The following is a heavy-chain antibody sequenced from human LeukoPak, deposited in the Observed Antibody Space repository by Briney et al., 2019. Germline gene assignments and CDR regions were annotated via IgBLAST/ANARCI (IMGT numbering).Heavy chain of an antibody. CDR1: GYTFTSYD. D-gene: IGHD3-3*01. Sequence: GASVKVSCKASGYTFTSYDINWVRQATGQGLEWMGWMNPNSGNTGYAQKFQGRVTITRNTSISTAYMELSSLRSEDTAVYYCARGSFATVFGVVIGYYFDYWGQGTLVTVSS. CDR2: MNPNSGNT. V-gene: IGHV1-8*03. J-gene: IGHJ4*02. CDR3: ARGSFATVFGVVIGYYFDY.